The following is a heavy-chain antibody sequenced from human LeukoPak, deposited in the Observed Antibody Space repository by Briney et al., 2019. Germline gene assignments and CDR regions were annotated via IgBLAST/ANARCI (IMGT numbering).Heavy chain of an antibody. J-gene: IGHJ4*02. D-gene: IGHD1-14*01. CDR3: AREVNQPYYFDS. Sequence: PGRSLRLSRAASGFTFSRYVMHWVRQAPGKGLGWEAVIVYDGTNQYYAYSVKGQFTISGENSKNTLYWQRNSLRAEDTALYHCAREVNQPYYFDSWGQGTRVSVSS. CDR1: GFTFSRYV. CDR2: IVYDGTNQ. V-gene: IGHV3-33*01.